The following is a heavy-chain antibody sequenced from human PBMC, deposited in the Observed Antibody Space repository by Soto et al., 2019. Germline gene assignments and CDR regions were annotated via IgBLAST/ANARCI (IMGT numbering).Heavy chain of an antibody. CDR3: ARDLYGDYQFDY. D-gene: IGHD4-17*01. J-gene: IGHJ4*02. CDR2: IYYSGST. V-gene: IGHV4-59*01. Sequence: SETLSLTCTVSGGSISSYCWSWIRQPPGKGLEWIGYIYYSGSTNYNPSLKSRVTISVDTSKNQFSLKLSSVTAADTAVYYCARDLYGDYQFDYWGQGTLVTVSS. CDR1: GGSISSYC.